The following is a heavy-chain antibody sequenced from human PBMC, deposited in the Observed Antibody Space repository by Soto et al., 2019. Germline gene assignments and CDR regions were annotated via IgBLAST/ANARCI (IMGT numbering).Heavy chain of an antibody. CDR1: GYTFTGYY. CDR2: INPNSGGT. V-gene: IGHV1-2*04. Sequence: ASVKVSCKASGYTFTGYYMHWVRQAPGQGLEWMGWINPNSGGTNYAQKFQGWVTMTRDTSISTAYMELSRLRSDDTAVYYCARDVLETVYYYDSSGYCDYWGQGTLVTVSS. CDR3: ARDVLETVYYYDSSGYCDY. J-gene: IGHJ4*02. D-gene: IGHD3-22*01.